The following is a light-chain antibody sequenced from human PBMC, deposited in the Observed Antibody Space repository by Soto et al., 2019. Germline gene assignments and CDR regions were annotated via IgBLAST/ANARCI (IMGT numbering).Light chain of an antibody. J-gene: IGKJ2*01. CDR1: QSISSY. CDR3: QQSYSIPYT. Sequence: DTEVTQSPSSLSASVGDRVTITCRASQSISSYLNWYQQKPGKAPKLLIYATSNLQGGVPSRFSGSGSGTDFTLTISSLQPEDFATYYCQQSYSIPYTFGQGTKLEIK. CDR2: ATS. V-gene: IGKV1-39*01.